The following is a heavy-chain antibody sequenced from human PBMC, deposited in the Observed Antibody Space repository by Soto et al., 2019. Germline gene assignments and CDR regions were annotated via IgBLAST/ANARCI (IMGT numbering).Heavy chain of an antibody. V-gene: IGHV4-31*03. D-gene: IGHD3-10*01. Sequence: PSETLSLTCTVSGGSISSGGYYWSWIRQHPGKGLEWIGYIYYSGSTYYNPSLKSRVTISVDTSKNQFSLKLSSVTAADTAVYYCARGLLLKVRGHTYFDYWGRGTLVTVSS. CDR2: IYYSGST. CDR1: GGSISSGGYY. CDR3: ARGLLLKVRGHTYFDY. J-gene: IGHJ4*02.